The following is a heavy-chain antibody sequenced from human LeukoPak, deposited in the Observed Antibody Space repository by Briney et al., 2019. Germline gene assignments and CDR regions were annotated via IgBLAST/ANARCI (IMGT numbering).Heavy chain of an antibody. CDR1: GFTLSTYI. D-gene: IGHD5-12*01. V-gene: IGHV3-30*04. J-gene: IGHJ3*02. Sequence: GGSLRLSCAASGFTLSTYIMHWVRQAPARGVEGVALISYDGSNKYKADSLKGRFTIYRDNPNSLYLQMNSLRGEDTAVDCVARDRGGWEYHDAFDRWGQGTMVSVSS. CDR3: ARDRGGWEYHDAFDR. CDR2: ISYDGSNK.